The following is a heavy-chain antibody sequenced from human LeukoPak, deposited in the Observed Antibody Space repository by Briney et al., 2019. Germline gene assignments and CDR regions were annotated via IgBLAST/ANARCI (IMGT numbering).Heavy chain of an antibody. CDR1: GGSVSSGSYS. CDR2: IYYSGST. CDR3: ARITEEGIAAAGIDY. V-gene: IGHV4-61*01. J-gene: IGHJ4*02. D-gene: IGHD6-13*01. Sequence: SSETLSLTCTVSGGSVSSGSYSWSWIRQPPGKGLEWIGYIYYSGSTNYNPSLKSRVTISVDTSKNQFSLKLSSVTAADPAVYYCARITEEGIAAAGIDYWGQGTLVTVSS.